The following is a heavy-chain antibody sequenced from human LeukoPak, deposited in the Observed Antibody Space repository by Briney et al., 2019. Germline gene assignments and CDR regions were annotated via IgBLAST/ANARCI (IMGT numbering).Heavy chain of an antibody. D-gene: IGHD1-1*01. Sequence: SVKVSCKASGGTFSSYTISWVRRAPGQGLEWMGRIIPILGMANYAQKFQGRVTITADKSTSTAYMELSSLRSEDTAVYYCARDIDDGAFDIWGQGTMVTVSS. CDR2: IIPILGMA. V-gene: IGHV1-69*04. J-gene: IGHJ3*02. CDR1: GGTFSSYT. CDR3: ARDIDDGAFDI.